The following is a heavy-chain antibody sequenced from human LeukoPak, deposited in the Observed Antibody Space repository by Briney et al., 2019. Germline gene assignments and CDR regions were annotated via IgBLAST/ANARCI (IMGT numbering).Heavy chain of an antibody. J-gene: IGHJ4*02. Sequence: GGPLTLPCAASGLTLSSYWRHWLRQAPGKGLVWVSRINGDGSSTRYADSVKGRFTISRDNAKNTLYLQMNSLRAEDTAVYYCAELTSMVEQYWGQGTLVTVSS. D-gene: IGHD3-10*01. CDR1: GLTLSSYW. CDR2: INGDGSST. CDR3: AELTSMVEQY. V-gene: IGHV3-74*01.